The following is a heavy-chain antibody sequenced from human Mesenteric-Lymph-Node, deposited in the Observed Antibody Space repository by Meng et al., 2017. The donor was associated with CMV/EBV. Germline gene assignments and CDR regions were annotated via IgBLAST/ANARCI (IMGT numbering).Heavy chain of an antibody. CDR3: ARAPHAAPDY. V-gene: IGHV3-64*02. J-gene: IGHJ4*02. Sequence: GESLKISCAASGFTFSSYTMHWVRQVPGKGLEYVSSISSSGGSTYYADSVKGRFTISRDNSKNTLYLQMGNLRTEDTAVYYCARAPHAAPDYWGQGTLVTVSS. CDR2: ISSSGGST. CDR1: GFTFSSYT.